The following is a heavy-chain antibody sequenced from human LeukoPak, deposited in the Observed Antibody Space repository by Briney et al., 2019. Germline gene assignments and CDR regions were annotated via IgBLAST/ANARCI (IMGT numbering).Heavy chain of an antibody. CDR1: GFTFSHYG. CDR3: AKNLPYSSGSFDY. V-gene: IGHV3-30*02. D-gene: IGHD6-19*01. J-gene: IGHJ4*02. CDR2: IRYDGSNK. Sequence: GGSLRLSCAASGFTFSHYGIHWVRQAPGKGLEWVAFIRYDGSNKYYVDSVKGRFTISRDNSKNTLYLEMNNLRAEDTAVYYCAKNLPYSSGSFDYWGQGILVTVSS.